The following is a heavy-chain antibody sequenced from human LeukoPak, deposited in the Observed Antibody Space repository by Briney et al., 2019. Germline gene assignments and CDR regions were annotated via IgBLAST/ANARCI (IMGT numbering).Heavy chain of an antibody. V-gene: IGHV5-51*01. CDR3: ARQMGSIAVAGNGGLDY. Sequence: GESLKISCKGSGYSFTSYWIGWVRQMPGKGLEWMGIIYPGDSDTRYSPSFQGQVTISADKSIGTAYLQWSSLEASDTAMYYCARQMGSIAVAGNGGLDYWGQGTLVTVSS. D-gene: IGHD6-19*01. CDR1: GYSFTSYW. CDR2: IYPGDSDT. J-gene: IGHJ4*02.